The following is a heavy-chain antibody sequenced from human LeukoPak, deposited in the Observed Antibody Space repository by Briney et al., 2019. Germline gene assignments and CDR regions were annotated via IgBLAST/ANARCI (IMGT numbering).Heavy chain of an antibody. CDR2: IKSKTDGGTT. J-gene: IGHJ3*02. D-gene: IGHD2-2*01. Sequence: GGSLRLSCAASGFTFSNAWMSWVRQAPGKGLEWVGRIKSKTDGGTTDYAAPVKGRFTISRDDSKNTLYLQMNSLKTEDTAVYYCTTVYSYCSSTSCYREAFDIWGQGTMVTVSS. CDR3: TTVYSYCSSTSCYREAFDI. CDR1: GFTFSNAW. V-gene: IGHV3-15*01.